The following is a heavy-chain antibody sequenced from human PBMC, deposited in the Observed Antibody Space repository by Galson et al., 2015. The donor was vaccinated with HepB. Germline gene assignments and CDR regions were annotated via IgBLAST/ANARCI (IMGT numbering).Heavy chain of an antibody. CDR1: GFTFSNFW. J-gene: IGHJ4*02. Sequence: SLRLSCAASGFTFSNFWMHWVRQIPGNRLVWVSRISPDGRTTTYADSVKGRLTISRDNARNTLYLQMNSLRAEGAATYYCTRGWGSPLRIDDWGQGALVTVSS. V-gene: IGHV3-74*03. D-gene: IGHD6-6*01. CDR2: ISPDGRTT. CDR3: TRGWGSPLRIDD.